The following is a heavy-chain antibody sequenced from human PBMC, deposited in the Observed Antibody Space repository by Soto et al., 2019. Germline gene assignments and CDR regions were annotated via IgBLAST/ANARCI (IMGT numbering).Heavy chain of an antibody. CDR3: ARSRYFDWLPLDS. D-gene: IGHD3-9*01. Sequence: QVQLQESGPGLVKPSGTLSLTCAVSGGSISTSNWWAWVRQSLGKGLEWLGEVYHSGDTNYNPSLKSRVTVSVDYPKNQFSLKLTSVTAANTAVYFCARSRYFDWLPLDSWGQGTLVTVSS. V-gene: IGHV4-4*02. J-gene: IGHJ4*02. CDR2: VYHSGDT. CDR1: GGSISTSNW.